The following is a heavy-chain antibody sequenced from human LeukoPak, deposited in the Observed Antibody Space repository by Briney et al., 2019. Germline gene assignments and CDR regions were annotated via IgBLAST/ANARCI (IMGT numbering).Heavy chain of an antibody. J-gene: IGHJ3*02. V-gene: IGHV3-21*01. D-gene: IGHD2-8*01. CDR1: GFTFSSYS. CDR2: ISSSSTYI. CDR3: ARGPNGAFDI. Sequence: GGSLRLSCAASGFTFSSYSMNWVRQAPGKGLEWVSSISSSSTYIFHADSVKGRFTISRDNAKNSLYLQMYSLRAEDTAVYYCARGPNGAFDIWGQGTMVTVSS.